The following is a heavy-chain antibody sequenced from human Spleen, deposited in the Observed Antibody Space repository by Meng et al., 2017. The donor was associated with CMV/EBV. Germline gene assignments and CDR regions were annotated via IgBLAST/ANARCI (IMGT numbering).Heavy chain of an antibody. J-gene: IGHJ3*02. Sequence: SETLSLTCTVSGGSISRGDYYWSWIRQPPGKGLEWIGSIYYSGSTYYNPSLKSRVTISVDTSKNQFSLKLSSVTAADTAVYYCARAGWELLFLAFDIWGQGTMVTVSS. CDR2: IYYSGST. D-gene: IGHD1-26*01. V-gene: IGHV4-39*07. CDR1: GGSISRGDYY. CDR3: ARAGWELLFLAFDI.